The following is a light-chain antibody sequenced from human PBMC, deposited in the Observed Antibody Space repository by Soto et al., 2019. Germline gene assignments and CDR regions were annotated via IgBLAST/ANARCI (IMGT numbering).Light chain of an antibody. Sequence: QSGLPHPPSASRAPGQGATNSFSGSSSNIGSTTVNWYQQLPGTAPKLLIYSNNQRPSGVPDRFSGSKSGASASLAISGLQSEDEADYYCAAWDDSLNVYVFGTGTKVTVL. CDR2: SNN. CDR1: SSNIGSTT. J-gene: IGLJ1*01. CDR3: AAWDDSLNVYV. V-gene: IGLV1-44*01.